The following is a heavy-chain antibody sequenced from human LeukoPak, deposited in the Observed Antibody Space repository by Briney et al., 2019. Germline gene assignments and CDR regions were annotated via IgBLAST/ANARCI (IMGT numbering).Heavy chain of an antibody. CDR3: ARGLRYFDWFDYYYMDV. CDR1: GGSISSYY. V-gene: IGHV4-4*07. CDR2: IYTSGST. Sequence: SETLSLTCTVSGGSISSYYWSWIRQPAGKGLEWIGRIYTSGSTNYNPSLKSRVTMSVDTSKNQFSLKLSSVTAAGAAVYYCARGLRYFDWFDYYYMDVWGKGTTVTISS. D-gene: IGHD3-9*01. J-gene: IGHJ6*03.